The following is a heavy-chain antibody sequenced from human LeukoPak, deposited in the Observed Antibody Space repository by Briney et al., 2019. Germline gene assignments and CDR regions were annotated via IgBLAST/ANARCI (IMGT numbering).Heavy chain of an antibody. CDR1: GGSFSGYY. CDR2: INHRGST. CDR3: ARGGPYSSSSYYYYGMDV. J-gene: IGHJ6*02. Sequence: SETLSLTCAVYGGSFSGYYWSWIRQPPGKGLEWIGEINHRGSTNYNPSLKSRVTISVDTSKNQFSLKLSSVTAADTAVYYCARGGPYSSSSYYYYGMDVWGQGTTVTVSS. D-gene: IGHD6-6*01. V-gene: IGHV4-34*01.